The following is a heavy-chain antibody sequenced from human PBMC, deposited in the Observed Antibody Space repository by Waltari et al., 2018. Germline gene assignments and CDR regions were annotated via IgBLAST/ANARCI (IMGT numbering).Heavy chain of an antibody. CDR1: GFSMTRSY. V-gene: IGHV4-38-2*02. CDR3: AGEKARYGFDV. J-gene: IGHJ6*02. CDR2: VFHTWSP. Sequence: QLQESGPGLVKPSETLSLPCSVSGFSMTRSYWAWIRQPPGKGLEWIGSVFHTWSPPYNPSLKSRVTISVDSSKNQFTLRLTAVTAADTAVYYCAGEKARYGFDVWGQGTTVTVSS.